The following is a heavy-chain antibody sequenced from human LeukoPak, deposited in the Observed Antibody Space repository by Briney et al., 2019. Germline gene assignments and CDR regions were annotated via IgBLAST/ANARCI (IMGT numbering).Heavy chain of an antibody. V-gene: IGHV4-34*01. CDR1: GGSISTYY. D-gene: IGHD3-10*01. J-gene: IGHJ4*02. Sequence: SETLSLTCAVSGGSISTYYWSWIRQPPGKGLEWIGEINHSGSTNYNPSLKSRVTISVDTSKNQFSLKLSSVTAADTAVYYCARCGVGTYYYGSGSYSSFDYWGQGTLVTVSS. CDR3: ARCGVGTYYYGSGSYSSFDY. CDR2: INHSGST.